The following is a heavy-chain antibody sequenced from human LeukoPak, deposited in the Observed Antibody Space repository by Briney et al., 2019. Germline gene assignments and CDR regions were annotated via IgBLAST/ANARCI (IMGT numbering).Heavy chain of an antibody. CDR2: ISGSGGST. V-gene: IGHV3-23*01. J-gene: IGHJ4*02. CDR3: AKDAYYDSSGYDDY. Sequence: GGSLRLSCAASGFTFSSYAMSWVRQAPGKGLEWVSVISGSGGSTYYADSVKGRFTISRDNSKNTLNLQMNSLRAEDTAVYYCAKDAYYDSSGYDDYWGQGTLVTVSS. CDR1: GFTFSSYA. D-gene: IGHD3-22*01.